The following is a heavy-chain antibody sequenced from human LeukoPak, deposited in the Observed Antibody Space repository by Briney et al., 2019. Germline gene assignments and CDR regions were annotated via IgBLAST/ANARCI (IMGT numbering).Heavy chain of an antibody. D-gene: IGHD2-15*01. CDR1: GFSFSNYV. J-gene: IGHJ4*02. Sequence: PGRSLRLSCAASGFSFSNYVMYWVRQAPRKGLKWVAVISYDGNNKYYADSVKGRFTISRDNSKNTLYLQMSSLRGEDTAVYYCAKGLQVAEPPDYWGQGILVTVSS. CDR2: ISYDGNNK. CDR3: AKGLQVAEPPDY. V-gene: IGHV3-30*18.